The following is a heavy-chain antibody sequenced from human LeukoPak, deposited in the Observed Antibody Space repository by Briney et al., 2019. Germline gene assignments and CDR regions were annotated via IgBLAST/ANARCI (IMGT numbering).Heavy chain of an antibody. V-gene: IGHV4-59*01. D-gene: IGHD3-10*01. Sequence: SETLSLTCTVSGGSISSYYWSWIRQPPGKGLEWIGYIYYSGSTNYNPSRKSRVTISVDTSKNQFSLKLSSVTAADTAVYYCARDSGTTGEVKFDPWGQGTLVTVSS. CDR2: IYYSGST. CDR3: ARDSGTTGEVKFDP. CDR1: GGSISSYY. J-gene: IGHJ5*02.